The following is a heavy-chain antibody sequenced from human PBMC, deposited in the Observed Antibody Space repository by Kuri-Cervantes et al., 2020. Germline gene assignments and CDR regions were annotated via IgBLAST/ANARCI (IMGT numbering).Heavy chain of an antibody. CDR3: GRGGGYPSF. V-gene: IGHV3-7*01. D-gene: IGHD6-25*01. CDR1: GFTFSSNW. Sequence: LSLTCAASGFTFSSNWMTWVRQVPGKGLEWVANIKQDGSEQNYVDSVKGRFTTSRDNAKNSLYLEMSSLRGDDTAVYYCGRGGGYPSFWGQGTLVTVSS. J-gene: IGHJ4*02. CDR2: IKQDGSEQ.